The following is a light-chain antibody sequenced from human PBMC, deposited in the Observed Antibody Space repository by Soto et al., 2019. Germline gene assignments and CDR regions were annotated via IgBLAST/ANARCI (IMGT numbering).Light chain of an antibody. CDR3: AAWDGSLNVVL. Sequence: QSVLTQPPSASGTPGQRVTISCSGSSSNIGSNTVNWYQQLLGSAPKLLIYSTNQRPSGVPDRFSGSKSGTSASLAISGLQSEDEADYYCAAWDGSLNVVLFGGGTKLTVL. J-gene: IGLJ2*01. V-gene: IGLV1-44*01. CDR1: SSNIGSNT. CDR2: STN.